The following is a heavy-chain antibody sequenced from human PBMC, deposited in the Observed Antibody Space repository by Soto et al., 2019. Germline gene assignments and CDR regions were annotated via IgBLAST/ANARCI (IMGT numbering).Heavy chain of an antibody. V-gene: IGHV3-33*01. CDR1: GFTFSSYG. CDR2: IWYDGSNK. CDR3: ARGASIAVAGFDY. D-gene: IGHD6-19*01. J-gene: IGHJ4*02. Sequence: VESGGGVVQPGRSLRLSCAASGFTFSSYGMHWVRQAPGRGLEWVADIWYDGSNKYYADSVKGRFTISRDNSKNTMYLQMNSLRAEDTAVYYCARGASIAVAGFDYWGQGTLVTVSS.